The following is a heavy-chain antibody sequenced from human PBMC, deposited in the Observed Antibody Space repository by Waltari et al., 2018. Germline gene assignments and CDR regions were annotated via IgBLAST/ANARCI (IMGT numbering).Heavy chain of an antibody. CDR2: INHSGST. V-gene: IGHV4-34*01. Sequence: QVQLQQWGAGLLQPSETLSLTCAVYGGSFGGYYWSWPRQPPGKGLEWIGEINHSGSTNYNPSLKSRVTISVDTSKNQFSLKLSSVTAADTAVYYCARERIAARRGYFDYWGQGTLVTVSS. CDR3: ARERIAARRGYFDY. CDR1: GGSFGGYY. J-gene: IGHJ4*02. D-gene: IGHD6-6*01.